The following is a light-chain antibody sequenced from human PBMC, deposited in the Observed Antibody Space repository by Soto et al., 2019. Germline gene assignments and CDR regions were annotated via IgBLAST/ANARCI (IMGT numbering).Light chain of an antibody. V-gene: IGKV3-15*01. CDR2: GAS. Sequence: EVVMTQSPAALSVSPGERATLSCRASQSINSNLAWYQQKPGQAPRLLVYGASTMATGIPARFSGTGSGTEFTLTISSLQSEDFAVYYSQQYNTWPGWTFGQGTKVEIK. CDR3: QQYNTWPGWT. J-gene: IGKJ1*01. CDR1: QSINSN.